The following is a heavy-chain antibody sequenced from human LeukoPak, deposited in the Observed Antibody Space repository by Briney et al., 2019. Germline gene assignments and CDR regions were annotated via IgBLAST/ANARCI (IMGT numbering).Heavy chain of an antibody. CDR1: GFTFSSCS. CDR3: ASIIAAAATNWFDP. Sequence: GGSLRLSCAASGFTFSSCSMSWVRQAPGKGLEWVSSISSTGSYIYYADSVKGRFTISRDNSKNSLYLQMNSLRAEDTAVYYCASIIAAAATNWFDPWGQGTLVTVSS. D-gene: IGHD6-25*01. CDR2: ISSTGSYI. V-gene: IGHV3-21*01. J-gene: IGHJ5*02.